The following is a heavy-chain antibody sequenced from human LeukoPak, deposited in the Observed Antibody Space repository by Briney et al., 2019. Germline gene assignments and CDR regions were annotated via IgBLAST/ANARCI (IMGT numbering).Heavy chain of an antibody. Sequence: ASVKVSCKAAGYTLTGYYMHWVRQAPGQGLEWMGWINPNSGGTSYAQKFQGRVTMTRDTSISTAYMELSRLRSDDTAVYYCARGRCSSRSCYLFDYWGQGTLVTVSS. J-gene: IGHJ4*02. D-gene: IGHD2-2*01. CDR2: INPNSGGT. CDR3: ARGRCSSRSCYLFDY. CDR1: GYTLTGYY. V-gene: IGHV1-2*02.